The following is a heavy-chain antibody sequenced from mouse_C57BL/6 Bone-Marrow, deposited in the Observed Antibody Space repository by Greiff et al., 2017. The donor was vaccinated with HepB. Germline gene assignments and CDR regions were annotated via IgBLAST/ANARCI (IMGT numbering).Heavy chain of an antibody. V-gene: IGHV1-69*01. D-gene: IGHD1-1*01. CDR1: GYTFTSYW. CDR2: IDPSDSYT. CDR3: ARAPTVATGFDY. Sequence: QVQLKQPGAELVMPGASVKLSCKASGYTFTSYWMHWVKQRPGQGLEWIGEIDPSDSYTNYNQKFKGKSTLTVDKSSSTAYMQLSSLTSEDSAVYYCARAPTVATGFDYWGKGTTLTVAS. J-gene: IGHJ2*01.